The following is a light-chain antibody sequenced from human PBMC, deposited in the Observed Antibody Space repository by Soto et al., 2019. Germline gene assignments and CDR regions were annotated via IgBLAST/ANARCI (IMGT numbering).Light chain of an antibody. CDR2: GAS. V-gene: IGKV3-20*01. CDR3: QQYGSSPLT. J-gene: IGKJ4*01. CDR1: QSVSSSY. Sequence: EIVLTQSPGTLSLSPGERATLSCRASQSVSSSYLAWYQQKPGQAPRLLIYGASSSATGIPDRFSGSGCGTDFTLTISRLEPEEFAVYYCQQYGSSPLTFGGGTKVEIK.